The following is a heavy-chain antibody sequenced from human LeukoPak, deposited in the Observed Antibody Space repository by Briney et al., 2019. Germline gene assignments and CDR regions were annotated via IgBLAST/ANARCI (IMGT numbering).Heavy chain of an antibody. Sequence: GGSLRLSCAASGFTFSSYWMSWVRQAPGKGLEWVANIKQDGSEKYYVDSVKGRFTISRDNSKNTLFLQMNSLRAEDTAVYYCARGLSTFDYWGQGTLVTVSS. J-gene: IGHJ4*02. V-gene: IGHV3-7*03. CDR2: IKQDGSEK. D-gene: IGHD3-16*02. CDR1: GFTFSSYW. CDR3: ARGLSTFDY.